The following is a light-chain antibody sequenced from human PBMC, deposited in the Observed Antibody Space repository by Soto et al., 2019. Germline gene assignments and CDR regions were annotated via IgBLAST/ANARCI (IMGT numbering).Light chain of an antibody. CDR2: EVS. V-gene: IGLV2-14*03. J-gene: IGLJ3*02. CDR1: SSDVGGYNY. CDR3: SSYTSSSTLRGV. Sequence: QSVLTQPASVSGSPGQSITISCTGTSSDVGGYNYVSWYQQHPGKAPKLMISEVSNRPSGVSNRFSGSKSGNTASLTISGLQAEDEADYYCSSYTSSSTLRGVFGGGTKLTVL.